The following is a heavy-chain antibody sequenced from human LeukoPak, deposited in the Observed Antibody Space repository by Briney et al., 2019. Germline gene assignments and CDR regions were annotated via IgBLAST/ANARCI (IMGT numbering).Heavy chain of an antibody. J-gene: IGHJ4*02. CDR1: GGSISSSSYY. CDR3: TRDPLRGSYGPIAY. D-gene: IGHD1-26*01. Sequence: SETLSLTCTVSGGSISSSSYYWGWIRQPPGKGLEYIGSIHSSGSTHYNPSLKYRVTISLDTSKNHFSLKVRSVTAADTAFYYCTRDPLRGSYGPIAYWGLGTLVTVSS. V-gene: IGHV4-39*07. CDR2: IHSSGST.